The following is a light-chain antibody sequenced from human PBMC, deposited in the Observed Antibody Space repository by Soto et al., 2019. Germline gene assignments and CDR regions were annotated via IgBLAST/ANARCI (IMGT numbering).Light chain of an antibody. V-gene: IGKV1-5*03. CDR2: EAS. CDR3: QQYKSYPLT. CDR1: QSIGNW. J-gene: IGKJ1*01. Sequence: IRMTQSPSTQSASVGDRVTITCRASQSIGNWLAWYQQKPGRGPKFLIYEASSLESGIPSRFSGSGSGTEFTLTISNLQPDDFATYYCQQYKSYPLTFGQGTKVDIK.